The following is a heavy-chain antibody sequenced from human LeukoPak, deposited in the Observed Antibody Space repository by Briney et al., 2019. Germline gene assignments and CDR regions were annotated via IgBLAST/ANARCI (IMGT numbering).Heavy chain of an antibody. CDR2: IYYSGST. CDR3: ARDLLSGSYYFDAFDI. J-gene: IGHJ3*02. Sequence: SETLSLTCAVYGGSFSSYYWGWIRQPPGKGLEWIGSIYYSGSTYYNPSLKSRVTISVDTSKNQFSLKLSSVTAADTAVYYCARDLLSGSYYFDAFDIWGQGTMVTVSS. V-gene: IGHV4-39*07. CDR1: GGSFSSYY. D-gene: IGHD1-26*01.